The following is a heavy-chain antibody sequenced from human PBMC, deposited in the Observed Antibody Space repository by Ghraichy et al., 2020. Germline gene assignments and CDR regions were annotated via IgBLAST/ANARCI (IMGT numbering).Heavy chain of an antibody. D-gene: IGHD3-22*01. CDR2: ISWNSGSI. J-gene: IGHJ4*02. CDR1: GFTFDDYA. Sequence: GGSLRLSCAASGFTFDDYAMHWVRQAPGKGLEWVSGISWNSGSIGYADSVKGRFTISRDNAKNSLYLQMNSLRAEDTALYYCAKDIWSGRYDSSATFDYWGQGTLVTVSS. V-gene: IGHV3-9*01. CDR3: AKDIWSGRYDSSATFDY.